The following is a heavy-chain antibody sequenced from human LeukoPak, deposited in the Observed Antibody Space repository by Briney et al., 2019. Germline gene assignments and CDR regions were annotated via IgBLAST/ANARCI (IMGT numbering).Heavy chain of an antibody. J-gene: IGHJ4*02. CDR1: GFTSSSYA. CDR3: AKSSSSPRLFDY. V-gene: IGHV3-23*01. Sequence: GGSLRLSCAASGFTSSSYAMSWVRQAPGKGLDWVSAISGSGDSTYYADSVKGRFTISRDNAKNTLYLQMNSLRAEDTAVYYCAKSSSSPRLFDYWGQGTLVTVSS. D-gene: IGHD6-6*01. CDR2: ISGSGDST.